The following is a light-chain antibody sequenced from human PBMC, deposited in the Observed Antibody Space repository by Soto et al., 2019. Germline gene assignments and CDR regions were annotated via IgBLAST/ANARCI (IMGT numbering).Light chain of an antibody. J-gene: IGKJ5*01. V-gene: IGKV1-39*01. CDR1: QSISSY. CDR2: AAS. Sequence: DIQMTQSPSSLSASVGDRVTITCRASQSISSYLNWYQQKPGKAPKVLIYAASNLQSGVPSRFSGSGSGTDFTLTISSLQPEDFATYYCKQSYSTPITFGQGTRLEIE. CDR3: KQSYSTPIT.